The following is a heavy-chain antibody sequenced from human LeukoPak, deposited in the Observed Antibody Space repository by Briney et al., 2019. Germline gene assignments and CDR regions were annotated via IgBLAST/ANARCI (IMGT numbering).Heavy chain of an antibody. J-gene: IGHJ4*02. CDR3: ARVPPDYSGYDIAYFDY. V-gene: IGHV5-51*01. Sequence: GESLKISCKGSGYSFTSYWIGWVRQMPGKSLEWMGIIYPGDSDTRYSPSFQGQVTISADKSITTAYLQWSSLKASDTAMYYCARVPPDYSGYDIAYFDYWGQGTLVTVSS. CDR2: IYPGDSDT. D-gene: IGHD5-12*01. CDR1: GYSFTSYW.